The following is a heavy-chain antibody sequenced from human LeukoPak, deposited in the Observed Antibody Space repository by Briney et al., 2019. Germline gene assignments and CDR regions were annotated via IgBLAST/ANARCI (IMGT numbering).Heavy chain of an antibody. CDR2: INQDGSEK. CDR3: ARDSGYSSSWSLDYYYYYMDV. D-gene: IGHD6-13*01. Sequence: GGSLRLSCAASGFTLSSYWMTWVRQAPGKGLEWVANINQDGSEKYYVDSVKGRFTISRDNAKNSLYLQMNSLRAEDTAVYYCARDSGYSSSWSLDYYYYYMDVWGKGTTVTVSS. CDR1: GFTLSSYW. J-gene: IGHJ6*03. V-gene: IGHV3-7*01.